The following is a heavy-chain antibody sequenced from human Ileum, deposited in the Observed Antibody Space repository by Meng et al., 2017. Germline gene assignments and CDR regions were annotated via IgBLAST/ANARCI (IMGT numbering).Heavy chain of an antibody. V-gene: IGHV4-34*01. CDR2: IHYSGST. CDR3: ARRIRGGSYLG. Sequence: QLQLMHWGAGMLKPSETLSLTCNVYGDSFTDYYWNWIRQPPGKGLEWIGEIHYSGSTNYKPSLESRVTISEDTSQKQFSLRLSSVNAADTAVYYCARRIRGGSYLGWGQGTLVTVSS. J-gene: IGHJ4*02. CDR1: GDSFTDYY. D-gene: IGHD1-26*01.